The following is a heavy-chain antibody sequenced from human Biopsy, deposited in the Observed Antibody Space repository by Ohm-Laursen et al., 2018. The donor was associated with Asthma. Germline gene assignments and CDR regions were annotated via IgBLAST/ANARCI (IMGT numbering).Heavy chain of an antibody. CDR2: ISYDGSNK. CDR3: ASQSSGPDFWSGYYYFDY. CDR1: GFTFSSYG. Sequence: SLRLSCTASGFTFSSYGMHWVRQAPGKGLEWVAVISYDGSNKYYADSVKGRFTISRDNAKNSLYLQMNSLRAEDTAVYYCASQSSGPDFWSGYYYFDYWGQGTLVTVSS. V-gene: IGHV3-30*03. J-gene: IGHJ4*02. D-gene: IGHD3-3*01.